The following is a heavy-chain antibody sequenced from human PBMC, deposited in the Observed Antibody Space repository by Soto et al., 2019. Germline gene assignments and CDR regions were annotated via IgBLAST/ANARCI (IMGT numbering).Heavy chain of an antibody. CDR3: ARGELDRTIDY. V-gene: IGHV3-23*01. D-gene: IGHD1-1*01. CDR2: ISGSGGST. Sequence: GGSLRLSCAASGFTFSSFAMSWVRQAPGKGLDWVSAISGSGGSTYSADSVKGRFTISRDNSKKAVYLQMNSLRDEDKAVYYCARGELDRTIDYWGQGTLVTVSS. J-gene: IGHJ4*02. CDR1: GFTFSSFA.